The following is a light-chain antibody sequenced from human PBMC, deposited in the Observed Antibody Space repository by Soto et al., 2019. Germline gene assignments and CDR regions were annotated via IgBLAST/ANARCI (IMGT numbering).Light chain of an antibody. CDR3: QQLWTYPLT. CDR2: DAS. Sequence: IQMTPPPSSLSASVGDNVTITFRASQGISSWLAWYRQKPEKAPKPLIYDASSLQSGVPSRFSGSGSGTEFALTISSLQPDDFATYYCQQLWTYPLTLGGGTKVDIK. V-gene: IGKV1D-16*01. CDR1: QGISSW. J-gene: IGKJ4*01.